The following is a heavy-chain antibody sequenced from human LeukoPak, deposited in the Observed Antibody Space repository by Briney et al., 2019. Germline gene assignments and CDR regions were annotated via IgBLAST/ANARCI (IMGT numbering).Heavy chain of an antibody. CDR1: GGTFSSYA. CDR2: INPGGSTT. Sequence: ASVKVSCKASGGTFSSYAISWVRQAPGQGLEWMGIINPGGSTTTYAQKFQGRVTMTRDTSTTTVYMELSSLRSEDTAFYYCASGAYGGNAPAYWGQGTLVTVSS. CDR3: ASGAYGGNAPAY. D-gene: IGHD4-23*01. J-gene: IGHJ4*02. V-gene: IGHV1-46*01.